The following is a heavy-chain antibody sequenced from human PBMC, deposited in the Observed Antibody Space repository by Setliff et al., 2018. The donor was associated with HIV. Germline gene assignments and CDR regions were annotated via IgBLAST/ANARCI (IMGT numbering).Heavy chain of an antibody. V-gene: IGHV1-18*01. CDR2: IGPYNDRT. J-gene: IGHJ3*02. CDR1: GYMFIAYG. CDR3: ARDYLHVFDI. Sequence: RASVKVSCKTSGYMFIAYGMSWVRRAPGQGLEWMGWIGPYNDRTEYAQEFQGRVTVTRDTSINTVYMELSSLKSDDTAVYYCARDYLHVFDIWGQGTMVTVSS.